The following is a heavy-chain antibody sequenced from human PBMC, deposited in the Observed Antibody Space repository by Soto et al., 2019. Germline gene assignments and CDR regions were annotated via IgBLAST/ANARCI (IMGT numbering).Heavy chain of an antibody. Sequence: SHTLSLTCAISGYSVSSNSASLNWIRQSPSRGLEWLGRTYYRSQWSNDYAVSVKSRITINPDTFKNQFSLHLNSVTPEDTAVYYCARGRPEGWFDPWGQGTLVTVPQ. V-gene: IGHV6-1*01. CDR1: GYSVSSNSAS. CDR2: TYYRSQWSN. D-gene: IGHD6-6*01. J-gene: IGHJ5*02. CDR3: ARGRPEGWFDP.